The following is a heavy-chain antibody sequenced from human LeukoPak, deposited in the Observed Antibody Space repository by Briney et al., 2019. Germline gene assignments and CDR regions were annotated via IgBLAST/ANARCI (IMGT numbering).Heavy chain of an antibody. CDR1: GYTFTSYY. D-gene: IGHD2-2*02. V-gene: IGHV1-46*01. Sequence: GASVKVSCKASGYTFTSYYMHWVRQAPGQGLEWMGIINPSGGSTNYAQKFQGRVTMTRDTSTSTVYMELSSLRSEDTAVYYCAREWGYCSSTSCYSLDYWGQGTLVTVSS. J-gene: IGHJ4*02. CDR2: INPSGGST. CDR3: AREWGYCSSTSCYSLDY.